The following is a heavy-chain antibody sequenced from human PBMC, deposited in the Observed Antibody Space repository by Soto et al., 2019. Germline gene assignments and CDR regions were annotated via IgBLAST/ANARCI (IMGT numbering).Heavy chain of an antibody. CDR2: VSWNSEVV. Sequence: SLRLSCVASGFKFGDYAMHWVRQAPGKGLEWVSGVSWNSEVVGYADSVKGRFTISRDNAKNSLFLQMNSVRTDDTALYYCAKDRGPCSGNKCSSLYYYYGMDVWGQGTTVTVS. J-gene: IGHJ6*02. CDR3: AKDRGPCSGNKCSSLYYYYGMDV. V-gene: IGHV3-9*01. D-gene: IGHD2-15*01. CDR1: GFKFGDYA.